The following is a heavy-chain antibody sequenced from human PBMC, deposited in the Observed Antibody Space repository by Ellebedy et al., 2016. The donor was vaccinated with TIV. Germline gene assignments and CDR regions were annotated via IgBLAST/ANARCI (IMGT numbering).Heavy chain of an antibody. CDR2: MNPNSGNT. D-gene: IGHD2-15*01. J-gene: IGHJ4*02. Sequence: ASVKVSXKASGYTFTSYDINWVRQATGQGLEWMGWMNPNSGNTGYAQKFQGRVTMTRNTSISTAYMELSSLRSEDTAVYYCASHPPGYCSGGSCYGLEYWGQGTLVTVSS. CDR1: GYTFTSYD. V-gene: IGHV1-8*01. CDR3: ASHPPGYCSGGSCYGLEY.